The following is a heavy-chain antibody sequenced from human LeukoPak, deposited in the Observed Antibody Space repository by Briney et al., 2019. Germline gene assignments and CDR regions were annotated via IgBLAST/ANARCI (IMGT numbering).Heavy chain of an antibody. CDR1: GFTFSSYA. J-gene: IGHJ4*02. CDR3: ARDGIAVADLLFDY. D-gene: IGHD6-19*01. V-gene: IGHV3-30*01. Sequence: PGGSLRLSCAASGFTFSSYAMHWVRQAPGKGLEWVAVISYDGSNKYYADSVKGRFTISRDNSKNTLYLQTNSLRAEDTAVYYCARDGIAVADLLFDYWGQGTLVTVSS. CDR2: ISYDGSNK.